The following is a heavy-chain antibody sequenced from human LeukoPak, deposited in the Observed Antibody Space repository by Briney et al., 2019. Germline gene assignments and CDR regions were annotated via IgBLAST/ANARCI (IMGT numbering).Heavy chain of an antibody. D-gene: IGHD2-21*02. CDR3: GRVNCGGDCRSWYFDL. Sequence: ASVKVSCKASGYTFASHYMHWVRQAPGQGLEWMGIINPSGGSTTYAQKFQGRVTMTRDTSTSTVYMELSSLRSEDTAVYYCGRVNCGGDCRSWYFDLWGRGTLVTVSS. CDR2: INPSGGST. J-gene: IGHJ2*01. CDR1: GYTFASHY. V-gene: IGHV1-46*01.